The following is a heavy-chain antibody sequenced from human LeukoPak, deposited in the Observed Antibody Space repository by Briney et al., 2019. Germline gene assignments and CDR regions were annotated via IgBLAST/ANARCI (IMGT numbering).Heavy chain of an antibody. J-gene: IGHJ3*02. V-gene: IGHV4-4*02. CDR2: IYHSGST. CDR1: GGSISSSNW. D-gene: IGHD6-19*01. CDR3: ARIYSSGWYDVFDI. Sequence: SGTLSLTCAVSGGSISSSNWWSWVRQSPGTGLEWIGEIYHSGSTNYNPSLKSRVTISVDKSKNQFSLKLSSVTAADTAVYYCARIYSSGWYDVFDIWGQGTMVTVSS.